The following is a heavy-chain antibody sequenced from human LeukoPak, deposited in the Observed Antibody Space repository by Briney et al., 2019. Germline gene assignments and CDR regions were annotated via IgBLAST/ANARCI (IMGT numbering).Heavy chain of an antibody. CDR2: INPNSGGT. CDR3: AVGRRIAAAGMYNWFDP. D-gene: IGHD6-13*01. J-gene: IGHJ5*02. Sequence: ASVKVSCKASGYTFTGYYMHWVRQAPGQGLEWMGRINPNSGGTNYAQKFQGRVTITADESTSTAYMELSSLRSEDTAVYYCAVGRRIAAAGMYNWFDPWGQGTLVTVSS. V-gene: IGHV1-2*06. CDR1: GYTFTGYY.